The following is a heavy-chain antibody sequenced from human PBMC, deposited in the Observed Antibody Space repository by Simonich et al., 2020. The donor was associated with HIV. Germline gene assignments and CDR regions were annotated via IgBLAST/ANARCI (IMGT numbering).Heavy chain of an antibody. CDR2: ITYSGRT. Sequence: QVQLQQWGAGLLKPSETLSLTCAVYGGSFSGYYWSWIRQPPGKGLEWIGEITYSGRTNYNSSLKSRVTISINTSKKQFSLRLNSVTAADTAVYYCAREVGYYPPQLEENNAFDIWGQGTMVTVSS. CDR1: GGSFSGYY. D-gene: IGHD3-10*01. V-gene: IGHV4-34*01. CDR3: AREVGYYPPQLEENNAFDI. J-gene: IGHJ3*02.